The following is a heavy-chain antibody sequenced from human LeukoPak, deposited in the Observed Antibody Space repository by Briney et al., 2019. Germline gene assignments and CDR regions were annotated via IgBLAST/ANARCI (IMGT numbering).Heavy chain of an antibody. J-gene: IGHJ4*02. Sequence: SETLSLTCTVSGGSISSYYWSWIRQPPGKGLEWIGHIYYSGSTNYNPSLKSRVTISVDTSKNQFSLKLSSVTAADTAVYYCARQYYYDSSGSTFDYWGQGTLVTVSS. CDR1: GGSISSYY. CDR2: IYYSGST. D-gene: IGHD3-22*01. V-gene: IGHV4-59*01. CDR3: ARQYYYDSSGSTFDY.